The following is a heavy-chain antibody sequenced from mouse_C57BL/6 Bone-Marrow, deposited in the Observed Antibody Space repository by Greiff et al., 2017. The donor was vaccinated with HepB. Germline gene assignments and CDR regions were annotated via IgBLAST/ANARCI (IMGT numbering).Heavy chain of an antibody. CDR3: AREDGYYYGSSYFDV. CDR1: GFTFSSYA. D-gene: IGHD1-1*01. Sequence: EVNVVESGGGLVKPGGSLKLSCAASGFTFSSYAMSWVRQTPEKRLEWVATISDGGSYTYYPDNVKGRFTISRDNAKNNLYLQMSHLKSEDTAMYYCAREDGYYYGSSYFDVWGTGTTVTVSS. V-gene: IGHV5-4*01. J-gene: IGHJ1*03. CDR2: ISDGGSYT.